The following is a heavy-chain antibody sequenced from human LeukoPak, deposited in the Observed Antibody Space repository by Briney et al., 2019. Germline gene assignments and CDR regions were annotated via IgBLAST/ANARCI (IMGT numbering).Heavy chain of an antibody. CDR1: GYSISSGYY. J-gene: IGHJ4*02. V-gene: IGHV4-38-2*02. CDR2: IYHSGST. CDR3: ARAPRPGIAAAGIY. D-gene: IGHD6-13*01. Sequence: SETLSLTCTVSGYSISSGYYWGWIRQPPGKGLEWIGSIYHSGSTYYNPSLKSRVTISVDTSKNQFSLKLSSVTAADTAVYYCARAPRPGIAAAGIYWGQGTLVTVSS.